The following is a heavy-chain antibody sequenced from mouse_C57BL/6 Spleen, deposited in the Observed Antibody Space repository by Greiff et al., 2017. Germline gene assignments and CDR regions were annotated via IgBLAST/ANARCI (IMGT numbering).Heavy chain of an antibody. Sequence: QVQLKQPGAELVKPGASVKLSCKASGYTFTSYWMHWVKQRPGQGLEWIGMIHPNSGSTNYNEKFKSKATLTVDKSASTAYMQRSSLTSEDSAVYYCARFDYDGYYAMDYWGQGTSVTVSS. J-gene: IGHJ4*01. CDR1: GYTFTSYW. V-gene: IGHV1-64*01. CDR3: ARFDYDGYYAMDY. CDR2: IHPNSGST. D-gene: IGHD2-4*01.